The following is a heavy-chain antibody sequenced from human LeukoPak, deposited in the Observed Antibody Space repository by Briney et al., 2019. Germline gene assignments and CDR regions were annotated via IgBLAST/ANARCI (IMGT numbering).Heavy chain of an antibody. CDR3: ARTKILGYCSSTSCYEGGMDV. V-gene: IGHV3-48*03. D-gene: IGHD2-2*01. CDR1: GFTFSSYE. Sequence: GGSLRLSCAASGFTFSSYEMNWVRQAPGKGLEWVSYISSSGSTIYYADSVKGRFTISRDNAKNSLYLQMNSLRAEDTAVYYCARTKILGYCSSTSCYEGGMDVWGQGATVTVSS. CDR2: ISSSGSTI. J-gene: IGHJ6*02.